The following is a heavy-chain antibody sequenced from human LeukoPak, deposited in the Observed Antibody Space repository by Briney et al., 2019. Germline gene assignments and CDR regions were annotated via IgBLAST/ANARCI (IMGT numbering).Heavy chain of an antibody. V-gene: IGHV4-30-2*01. CDR3: ARGGDSSGFYYYFDY. Sequence: SETLSLTCTVSGGSISSGGYSWSWIRQPPGKDLEWIGYIYHSGNTYYNPSLKSRVTISVDRSKNQFSLKLTSVTAADTAVYYCARGGDSSGFYYYFDYWGQGTLVTVSS. CDR1: GGSISSGGYS. CDR2: IYHSGNT. J-gene: IGHJ4*02. D-gene: IGHD3-22*01.